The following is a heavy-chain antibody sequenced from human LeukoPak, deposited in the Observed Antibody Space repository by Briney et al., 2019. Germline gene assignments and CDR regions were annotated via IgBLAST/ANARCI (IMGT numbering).Heavy chain of an antibody. CDR3: ARGATSSWDY. CDR1: GFTFRSYW. Sequence: GGSLRLSCAASGFTFRSYWMSWVRQAPGKGLEWVANINQDGSEKYFVGSVKGRFTISRDNARNSLYLQMNSLRVEDTAVYYCARGATSSWDYWGQGTLVTVSS. J-gene: IGHJ4*02. V-gene: IGHV3-7*03. CDR2: INQDGSEK. D-gene: IGHD6-13*01.